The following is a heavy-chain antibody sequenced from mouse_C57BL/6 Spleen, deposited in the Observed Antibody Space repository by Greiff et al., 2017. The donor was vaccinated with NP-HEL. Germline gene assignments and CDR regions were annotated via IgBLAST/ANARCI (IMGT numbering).Heavy chain of an antibody. CDR2: IDPSDSYT. CDR1: GYTFTSYW. D-gene: IGHD6-5*01. V-gene: IGHV1-50*01. J-gene: IGHJ2*01. CDR3: ARRAYEGFFDY. Sequence: QVQLKQPGAELVKPGASVKLSCKASGYTFTSYWMQWVKQRPGQGLEWIGEIDPSDSYTNYNQKFKGKATLTVDTSSSTAYMQLSSLTSEDSAVYYCARRAYEGFFDYWGQGTTLTVSS.